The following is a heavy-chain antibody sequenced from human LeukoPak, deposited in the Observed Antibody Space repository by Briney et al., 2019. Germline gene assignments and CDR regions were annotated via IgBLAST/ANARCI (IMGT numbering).Heavy chain of an antibody. CDR3: ARAKFQTVVTLDY. V-gene: IGHV4-31*03. CDR1: GGSISSGGYY. J-gene: IGHJ4*02. CDR2: IYYSGST. D-gene: IGHD2-21*02. Sequence: SQTLSLTCTVSGGSISSGGYYWSWIRQHPGMDLEWIGYIYYSGSTYYNPSLKSRVTISVDTSKNQFSLKLSSVTAADTAVYYCARAKFQTVVTLDYWGQGTLVTVSS.